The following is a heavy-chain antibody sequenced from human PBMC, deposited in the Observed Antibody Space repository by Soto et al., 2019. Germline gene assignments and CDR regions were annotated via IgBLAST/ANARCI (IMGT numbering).Heavy chain of an antibody. D-gene: IGHD3-3*01. CDR2: INAGNGNT. J-gene: IGHJ6*02. Sequence: ASVKVSCKASGYTFTSYAMHWVRQAPGQRLEWMGWINAGNGNTKYSQKFQGRVTMTRNTSISTAYMELSSLRSEDTAVYYCARMDYDFWSGYTNLYYYYYGMDVWGQGTTVTVSS. CDR3: ARMDYDFWSGYTNLYYYYYGMDV. CDR1: GYTFTSYA. V-gene: IGHV1-3*01.